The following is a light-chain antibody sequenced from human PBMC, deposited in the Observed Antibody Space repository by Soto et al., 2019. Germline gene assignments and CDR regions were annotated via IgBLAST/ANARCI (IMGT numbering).Light chain of an antibody. Sequence: EFVLTQSPGTLSLSPGERATLSCRASQSVNNNYLAWYQQKPGQTPRLLIYRASSRATGIPDRFSGSGSGTDFTLTISRLEPEDFAVYYCQQYGTSYGTFGQGTRLEIK. V-gene: IGKV3-20*01. CDR2: RAS. CDR1: QSVNNNY. CDR3: QQYGTSYGT. J-gene: IGKJ5*01.